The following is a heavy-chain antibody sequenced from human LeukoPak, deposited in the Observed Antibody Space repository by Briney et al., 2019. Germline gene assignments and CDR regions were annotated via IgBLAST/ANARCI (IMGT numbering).Heavy chain of an antibody. Sequence: PSETLSLTCTVSGGSISSYYWSWIRQPAGKGLEWIGRIYTSGSTYYNPSLKSRATMSVDTSKNQFSLKLSSVTAADTAVYYCARDDRRLVDAFDIWGQGTMVTVSS. J-gene: IGHJ3*02. CDR2: IYTSGST. V-gene: IGHV4-4*07. CDR1: GGSISSYY. CDR3: ARDDRRLVDAFDI.